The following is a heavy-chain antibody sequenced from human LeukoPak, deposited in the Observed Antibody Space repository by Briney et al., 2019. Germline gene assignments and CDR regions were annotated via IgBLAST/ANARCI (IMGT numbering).Heavy chain of an antibody. Sequence: PSETLSLTCAVYGVSFSGYYWSWIRQPPGKGLEWIGYIYYSGSTNYNPSLKSRVTISVDTSKNQFSLKLSSVTAADTAVYYCARRSYYYYGMDVWGQGTTVTVSS. CDR3: ARRSYYYYGMDV. CDR1: GVSFSGYY. J-gene: IGHJ6*02. CDR2: IYYSGST. V-gene: IGHV4-59*01.